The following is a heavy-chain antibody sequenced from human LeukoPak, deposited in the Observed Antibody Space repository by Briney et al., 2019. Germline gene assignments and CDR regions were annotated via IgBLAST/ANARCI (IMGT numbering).Heavy chain of an antibody. D-gene: IGHD2-21*02. CDR2: MKHDGSEI. J-gene: IGHJ5*02. V-gene: IGHV3-7*01. CDR3: ARALLSCGGDCYSDYNWFDP. CDR1: GFTFNTYW. Sequence: GGSLRLSCAASGFTFNTYWMAWIRQVPGKGLEWVANMKHDGSEIYYGGSVKGRFTISRDNAKNSLYLQMNSLRVEDTAVYYCARALLSCGGDCYSDYNWFDPWGQGTLVTVSS.